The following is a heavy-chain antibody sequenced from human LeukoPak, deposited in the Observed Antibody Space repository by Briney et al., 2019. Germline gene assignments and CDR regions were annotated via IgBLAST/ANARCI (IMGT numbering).Heavy chain of an antibody. CDR1: GFTFSTYW. V-gene: IGHV3-74*01. Sequence: GGSLRLSCAAPGFTFSTYWMHWVRRAPGKGLVWVSRISTDGSVTSYADSVKGRFTISRDNAKNTMYLQMNSMRAEDTAVYYCARIGGSGSYSGHYFDHWGQGTLVTVSS. J-gene: IGHJ4*02. D-gene: IGHD3-10*01. CDR3: ARIGGSGSYSGHYFDH. CDR2: ISTDGSVT.